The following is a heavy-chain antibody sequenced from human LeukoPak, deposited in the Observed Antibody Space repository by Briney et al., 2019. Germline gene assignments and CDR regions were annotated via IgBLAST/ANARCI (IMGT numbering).Heavy chain of an antibody. V-gene: IGHV3-15*01. CDR1: EFTFNNAW. Sequence: TAGGSLRLSCAASEFTFNNAWMSWVRQAPGKGLEWVGRIKSKTDGGTTDYAAPVKGRFIISRDDSKKTLYLQMNSLKSEDTAVYYCSTVTRFVTIRGVIAGQYYYGMDAWGQGTTVIVSS. J-gene: IGHJ6*02. CDR2: IKSKTDGGTT. CDR3: STVTRFVTIRGVIAGQYYYGMDA. D-gene: IGHD3-16*02.